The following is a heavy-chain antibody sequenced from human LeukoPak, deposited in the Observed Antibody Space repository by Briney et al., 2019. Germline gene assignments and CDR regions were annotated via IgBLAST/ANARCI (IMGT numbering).Heavy chain of an antibody. CDR3: ASVIAAAGTDYFDY. D-gene: IGHD6-13*01. J-gene: IGHJ4*02. CDR2: IYYSGST. V-gene: IGHV4-39*01. CDR1: GGSISSSSYY. Sequence: SETLSLTCTVSGGSISSSSYYWGWIRQPPGKGLEWIGSIYYSGSTYYNPSLKSRVTISVDTSKNQFSLKPSSVTAADTAVYYCASVIAAAGTDYFDYWGQGTLVTVSS.